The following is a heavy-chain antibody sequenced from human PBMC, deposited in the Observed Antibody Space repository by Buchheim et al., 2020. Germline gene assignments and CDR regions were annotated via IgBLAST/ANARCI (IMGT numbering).Heavy chain of an antibody. J-gene: IGHJ4*02. CDR1: GGSFSGYY. CDR2: INHSGST. D-gene: IGHD3-9*01. CDR3: ARRGVLRYFDWLFDY. Sequence: QVQLQQWGAGLLKPSETLSLTCAVYGGSFSGYYWSWIRQPPGKGLEWIGEINHSGSTNYNPSLKSRVTIYVDTSKNQFSLNLSSVTAADTAVYYCARRGVLRYFDWLFDYWGQGTL. V-gene: IGHV4-34*01.